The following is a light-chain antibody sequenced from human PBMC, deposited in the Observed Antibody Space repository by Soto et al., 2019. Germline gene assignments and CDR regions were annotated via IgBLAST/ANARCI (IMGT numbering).Light chain of an antibody. CDR2: GAS. CDR3: QEYNNWPDFT. CDR1: QSVGSN. Sequence: EIVMTQSPATLSVSPGERATLSCRASQSVGSNLAWYQQRPGQAPRLLIYGASTRATGIPARFSGSGSGTAFTLTISSLQSEDFAVYHCQEYNNWPDFTFGPGTKVDVK. J-gene: IGKJ3*01. V-gene: IGKV3-15*01.